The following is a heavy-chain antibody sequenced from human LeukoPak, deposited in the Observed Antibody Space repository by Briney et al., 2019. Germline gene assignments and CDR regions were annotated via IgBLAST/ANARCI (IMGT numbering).Heavy chain of an antibody. Sequence: GGSLRLSCVGSGFTFSDYYMTWIRQAPGKGLEWVSCISGRSSYTNYADSVKGRFSISRDNAKNSLYLQMNSLRADDTAVYYCATPIHGSGSSMRYYGMDVWGQGTTVTVSS. CDR1: GFTFSDYY. CDR2: ISGRSSYT. D-gene: IGHD3-10*01. J-gene: IGHJ6*02. V-gene: IGHV3-11*03. CDR3: ATPIHGSGSSMRYYGMDV.